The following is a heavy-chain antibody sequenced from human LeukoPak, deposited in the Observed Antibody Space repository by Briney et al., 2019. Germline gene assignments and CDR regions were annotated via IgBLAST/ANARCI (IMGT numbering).Heavy chain of an antibody. V-gene: IGHV4-39*01. Sequence: PSETLSLTCTVSGGSISSSSYYWGWIRQPPGKGLEWIGSIYYSGSTYYNPSLKSRVTISVDTSKNQFSLKLSSVTAADTAVYYCAGVSRSYLYYFDYWGQGTLVTVSS. CDR1: GGSISSSSYY. CDR3: AGVSRSYLYYFDY. CDR2: IYYSGST. D-gene: IGHD1-26*01. J-gene: IGHJ4*02.